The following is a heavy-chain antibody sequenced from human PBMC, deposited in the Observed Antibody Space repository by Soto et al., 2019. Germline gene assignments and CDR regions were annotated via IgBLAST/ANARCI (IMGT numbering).Heavy chain of an antibody. CDR2: VYYSGSV. D-gene: IGHD2-21*01. CDR1: GGSISNYY. J-gene: IGHJ4*02. V-gene: IGHV4-59*01. Sequence: SETLSLTCTVSGGSISNYYWSWIRQAPGKGLEWIAYVYYSGSVMYNPSLKNRVTMSVDTAKNQVVLKLNSVTAADTAVYYCARDVVPHFDSWGQGTLVTVSS. CDR3: ARDVVPHFDS.